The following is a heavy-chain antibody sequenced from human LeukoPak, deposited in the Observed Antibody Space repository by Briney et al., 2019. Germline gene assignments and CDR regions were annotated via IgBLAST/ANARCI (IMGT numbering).Heavy chain of an antibody. CDR1: GLPFTNYA. J-gene: IGHJ4*02. CDR2: ISGGGGTT. CDR3: ARDSASYHDFWSGYKPDLGY. Sequence: GGSLSLSCEAPGLPFTNYAMTWFRQAPGKGLEWVPPISGGGGTTYYAASVKGRFTISRDNSNNTLYLQMNGLRAEDTAVYYCARDSASYHDFWSGYKPDLGYWGLGTLVTVSS. V-gene: IGHV3-23*01. D-gene: IGHD3-3*01.